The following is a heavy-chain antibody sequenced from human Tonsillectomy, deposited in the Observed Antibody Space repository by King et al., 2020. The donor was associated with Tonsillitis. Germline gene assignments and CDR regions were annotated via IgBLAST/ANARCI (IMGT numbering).Heavy chain of an antibody. CDR3: ARVSSGWYLGYFQH. CDR2: ISYDGSNK. CDR1: RFTFSIHA. J-gene: IGHJ1*01. D-gene: IGHD6-19*01. Sequence: QVQLVESGGGVVQPGRSLRLSGSASRFTFSIHAMHWVRQAPGKGLEGVAVISYDGSNKYYADSVKGRFTISRDNSKNTLYLQMTSLRAEDTAVYYCARVSSGWYLGYFQHWGQGTLVTVSS. V-gene: IGHV3-30-3*01.